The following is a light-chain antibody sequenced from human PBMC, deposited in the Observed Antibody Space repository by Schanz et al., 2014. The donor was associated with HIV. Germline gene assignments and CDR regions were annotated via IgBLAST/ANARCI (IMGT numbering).Light chain of an antibody. Sequence: QSVLTQPPSASGTPGQRVPISCSGRSSNIGSNSVYWYQQLPGTAPKLLIYRNNQRPSGVPDRFSGSKSGTSASLAISGLQSEDEADYYCAAWDDSLSGVVVFGGGTKLTVL. CDR2: RNN. J-gene: IGLJ2*01. CDR3: AAWDDSLSGVVV. CDR1: SSNIGSNS. V-gene: IGLV1-47*01.